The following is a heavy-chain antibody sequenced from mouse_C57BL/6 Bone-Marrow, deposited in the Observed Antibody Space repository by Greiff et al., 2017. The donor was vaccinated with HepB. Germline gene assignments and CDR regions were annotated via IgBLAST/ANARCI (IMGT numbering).Heavy chain of an antibody. V-gene: IGHV3-6*01. CDR3: ARGGYGSSGMDY. CDR2: ISYDGSN. D-gene: IGHD1-1*01. J-gene: IGHJ4*01. Sequence: EVKLQESGPGLVKPSQSLSLTCSVTGYSITSGYYWNWIRQFPGNKLEWMGYISYDGSNNYNPSLKNRISITRDTSKNQFFLKLNSVTTEDTATYYCARGGYGSSGMDYWGQGTSVTVSS. CDR1: GYSITSGYY.